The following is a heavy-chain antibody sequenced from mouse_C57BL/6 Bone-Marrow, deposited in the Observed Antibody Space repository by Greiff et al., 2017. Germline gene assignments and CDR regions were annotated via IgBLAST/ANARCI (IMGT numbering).Heavy chain of an antibody. Sequence: QVQLQQSGAELARPGASVKMSCKASGYTFTSYTMHWVKQRPGQGLEWIGYINPSSGYTKYNQKFKDKATLTADKSSSTAYMQLSSLTSEDSAVYYGARRGVLLYFDYWGQGTTLTVAS. CDR1: GYTFTSYT. CDR2: INPSSGYT. CDR3: ARRGVLLYFDY. D-gene: IGHD1-1*01. V-gene: IGHV1-4*01. J-gene: IGHJ2*01.